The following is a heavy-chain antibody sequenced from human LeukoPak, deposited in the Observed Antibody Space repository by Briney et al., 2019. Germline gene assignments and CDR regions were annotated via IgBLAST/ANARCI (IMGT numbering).Heavy chain of an antibody. Sequence: GGSLRLSCAASGFTFSSYAMTWVRQAPGQGLEWVSGITGIAGGGSTYYADSVKGRFTISRDNSKNTLYVQMNNLRPEDTAVYYCAKGVDSGTYYNSDCWGQGTLVTVSS. V-gene: IGHV3-23*01. CDR3: AKGVDSGTYYNSDC. J-gene: IGHJ4*02. CDR2: ITGIAGGGST. CDR1: GFTFSSYA. D-gene: IGHD3-10*01.